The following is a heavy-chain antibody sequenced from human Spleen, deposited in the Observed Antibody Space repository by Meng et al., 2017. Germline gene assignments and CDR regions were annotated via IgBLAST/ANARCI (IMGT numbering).Heavy chain of an antibody. D-gene: IGHD3-3*01. J-gene: IGHJ4*02. CDR3: ATFRDLFSSSGYLDY. CDR2: ISVYNGNT. V-gene: IGHV1-18*01. Sequence: ASVKVSCKASGYTFSNFGISWARQAPGQGLEWMGWISVYNGNTNYAQKVQGRVTMSTDTSSSTAYMELSSLRSEDTAVYYCATFRDLFSSSGYLDYWGQGTLVTVSS. CDR1: GYTFSNFG.